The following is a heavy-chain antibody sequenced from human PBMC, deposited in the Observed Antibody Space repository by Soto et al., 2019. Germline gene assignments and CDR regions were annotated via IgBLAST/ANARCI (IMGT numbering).Heavy chain of an antibody. Sequence: QVQLVQSGAEVRTPGASVKVSCKASGYTFTSYDINWVRQATGQGPEWMGWMNPDSGNTGYVQKFQGRVTMTRNTAISPASMELSSLRSEDTAVYYGARSVGGSNVNFDYWGQGTLVTVSS. CDR3: ARSVGGSNVNFDY. V-gene: IGHV1-8*01. CDR1: GYTFTSYD. CDR2: MNPDSGNT. D-gene: IGHD3-10*01. J-gene: IGHJ4*02.